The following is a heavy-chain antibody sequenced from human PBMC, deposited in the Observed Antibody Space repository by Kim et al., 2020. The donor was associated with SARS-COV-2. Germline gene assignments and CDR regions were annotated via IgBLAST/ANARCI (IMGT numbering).Heavy chain of an antibody. CDR3: ARGYGYSSGGGSPGNWFDP. J-gene: IGHJ5*02. D-gene: IGHD6-19*01. V-gene: IGHV6-1*01. CDR1: GDSVSSNSAA. Sequence: SQTLSLTCAISGDSVSSNSAAWNWIRQSPSRGLEWLGRTYYRSKWYNDYAVSVKSRITINPDTSKNQFSLQLNSVTPEDTAVYYCARGYGYSSGGGSPGNWFDPWGQGTLVTVSS. CDR2: TYYRSKWYN.